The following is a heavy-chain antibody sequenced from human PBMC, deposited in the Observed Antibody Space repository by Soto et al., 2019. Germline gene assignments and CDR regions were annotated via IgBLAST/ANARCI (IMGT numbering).Heavy chain of an antibody. J-gene: IGHJ5*02. CDR2: IKSKTDGGTT. D-gene: IGHD4-17*01. CDR1: GFTFSNAW. CDR3: TTLDYGDHEWVWFDP. Sequence: EVQLVESGGGLVKPGGSLRLSCAASGFTFSNAWMNWVRQAPGKGLEWVGRIKSKTDGGTTDYAAPVKGRFTISRDDSKNTLYLQMNSLKTEDTAVYYCTTLDYGDHEWVWFDPWGQGTLVTVSS. V-gene: IGHV3-15*07.